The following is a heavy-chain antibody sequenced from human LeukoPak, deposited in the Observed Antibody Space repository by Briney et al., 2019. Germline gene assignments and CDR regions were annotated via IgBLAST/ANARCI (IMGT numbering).Heavy chain of an antibody. Sequence: GGSLRLSCAASGLAFSDYGMHWVRQAPGKGLEWLAVISYDEVNTYYADSVKGRFTVSRDNSKNTVFLQMNSLRVEDTAIYYCSSATSMTTVTTDYWGQGTLVTVSS. J-gene: IGHJ4*02. V-gene: IGHV3-30*03. CDR1: GLAFSDYG. CDR3: SSATSMTTVTTDY. CDR2: ISYDEVNT. D-gene: IGHD4-17*01.